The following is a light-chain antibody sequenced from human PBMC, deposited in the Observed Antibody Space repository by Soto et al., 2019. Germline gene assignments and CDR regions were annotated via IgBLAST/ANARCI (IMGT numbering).Light chain of an antibody. J-gene: IGKJ1*01. Sequence: IRMTQSPSSFSASTGDRVTITCRASQGISSYLAWYQQKPGKAPKLLIYAASTLQSGVPSRFSGSGSGTDFTLTISCLQSEDFATYYCQQYYSYPQTFGQGTKVDIK. CDR2: AAS. CDR3: QQYYSYPQT. CDR1: QGISSY. V-gene: IGKV1-8*01.